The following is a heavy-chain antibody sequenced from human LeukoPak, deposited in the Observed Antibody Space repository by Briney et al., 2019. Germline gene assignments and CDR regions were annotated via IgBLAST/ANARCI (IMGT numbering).Heavy chain of an antibody. CDR3: ARQKVGTSYFDY. V-gene: IGHV3-7*01. Sequence: GGSLRLSCAASRFSFSRYWMSWVRLAPGEGLEWVANINQDGNEKYYVHSVEGRFTISRDNAENSLSLQMNSLRAEDSALYYCARQKVGTSYFDYWGQGILVAVSS. CDR1: RFSFSRYW. J-gene: IGHJ4*02. D-gene: IGHD1-26*01. CDR2: INQDGNEK.